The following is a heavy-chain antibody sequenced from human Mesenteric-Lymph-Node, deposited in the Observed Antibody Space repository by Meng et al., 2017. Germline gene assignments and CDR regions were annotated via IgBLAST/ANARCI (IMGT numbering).Heavy chain of an antibody. CDR3: ASFDHIPRRNYFDY. J-gene: IGHJ4*02. Sequence: QGPPQDARPGPAEPSQTLSRTCTGSCGSMSIGNYYWSRIRQPPGKGLEWIGDIHHSWSAYYNPSLKSRVSISVDTSKNPFSLNLNSMTAADTAVYYCASFDHIPRRNYFDYWGQGTLVTVSS. V-gene: IGHV4-30-4*01. D-gene: IGHD2-21*01. CDR2: IHHSWSA. CDR1: CGSMSIGNYY.